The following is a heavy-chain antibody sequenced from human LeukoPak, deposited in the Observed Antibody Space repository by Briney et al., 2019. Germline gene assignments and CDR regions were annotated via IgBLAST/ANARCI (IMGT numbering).Heavy chain of an antibody. CDR1: GFTFSSYG. CDR3: AKASNSGWYTNFDY. V-gene: IGHV3-30*18. Sequence: GRSLRLSCAASGFTFSSYGMHWVRQAPGKGLEWVAVISYDGSNKYYADSVKGRFTISRDNSKNTLYLQMNSLRAEDTAVYYCAKASNSGWYTNFDYWGQGTLVTVSS. D-gene: IGHD6-19*01. CDR2: ISYDGSNK. J-gene: IGHJ4*02.